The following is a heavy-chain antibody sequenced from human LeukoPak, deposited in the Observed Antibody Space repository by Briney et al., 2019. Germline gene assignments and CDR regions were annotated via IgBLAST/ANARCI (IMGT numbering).Heavy chain of an antibody. CDR2: IIPIFGTA. Sequence: SVKVSCKASGYTFTDYYLHWVRQAPGQGLEWMGGIIPIFGTANYAQKFQGRVTITADESTSTAYMELSSLRSEDTAVYYCARVPYDSSGTLNYYFDYWGQGTLVTVSS. CDR1: GYTFTDYY. J-gene: IGHJ4*02. V-gene: IGHV1-69*13. D-gene: IGHD3-22*01. CDR3: ARVPYDSSGTLNYYFDY.